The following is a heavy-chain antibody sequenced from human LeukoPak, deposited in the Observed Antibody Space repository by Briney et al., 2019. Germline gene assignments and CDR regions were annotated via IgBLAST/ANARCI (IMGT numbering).Heavy chain of an antibody. J-gene: IGHJ6*03. CDR3: ATVGVVATIAYYYMDV. Sequence: ASVKVSCKVSGYTLTELSMHWVRQAPGKGLEWMGGFDPEDGETIYAQKFQGRVTMTEDTSTDTAYMELSSLRSEDTAVYYCATVGVVATIAYYYMDVWGKGTTVTVSS. V-gene: IGHV1-24*01. D-gene: IGHD5-12*01. CDR1: GYTLTELS. CDR2: FDPEDGET.